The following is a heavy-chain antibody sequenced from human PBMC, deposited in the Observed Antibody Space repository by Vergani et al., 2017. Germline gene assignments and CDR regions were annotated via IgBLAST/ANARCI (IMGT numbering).Heavy chain of an antibody. CDR3: ERARSRGYSGYDNYFDY. D-gene: IGHD5-12*01. V-gene: IGHV4-61*02. Sequence: QVQLQESGPGLVKPSQTLSLTCTVSGGSISSGSYYWSWIRQPAGKGLEWIGRIYTSGSTNYNPSLKSRVTISVDTSKNQFSLKLSSVTAADTAVYYCERARSRGYSGYDNYFDYWGQGTLVTVSS. CDR1: GGSISSGSYY. CDR2: IYTSGST. J-gene: IGHJ4*02.